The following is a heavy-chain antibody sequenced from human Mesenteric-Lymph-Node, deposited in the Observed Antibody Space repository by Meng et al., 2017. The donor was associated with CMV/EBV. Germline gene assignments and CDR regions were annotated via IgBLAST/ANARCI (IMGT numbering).Heavy chain of an antibody. Sequence: GESLKISCAVSGITFSSYAMRWVRQAPGKGLEWVSVIYSGGSSTYYADSVKGRFTISRDNSKNTLYLQMNSLRAEDTAVYYCARYRGAYDYFDYWGQGALVTVSS. J-gene: IGHJ4*02. CDR2: IYSGGSST. V-gene: IGHV3-23*03. CDR3: ARYRGAYDYFDY. CDR1: GITFSSYA. D-gene: IGHD3-10*01.